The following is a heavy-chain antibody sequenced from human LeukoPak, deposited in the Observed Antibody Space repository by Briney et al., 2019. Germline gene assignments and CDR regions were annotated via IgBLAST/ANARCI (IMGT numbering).Heavy chain of an antibody. CDR2: TYYRSKWYN. CDR3: ARAGVHIVVAGGFFDY. J-gene: IGHJ4*02. Sequence: SQTLSLTCAISGDSVSSNSAAWNWIRQSPSRGLEWLGRTYYRSKWYNDYAVSVKSRITINPDTSKNQFSLQLNSVTPEDTAVYYCARAGVHIVVAGGFFDYWGQGTLVTVSS. V-gene: IGHV6-1*01. CDR1: GDSVSSNSAA. D-gene: IGHD2-21*01.